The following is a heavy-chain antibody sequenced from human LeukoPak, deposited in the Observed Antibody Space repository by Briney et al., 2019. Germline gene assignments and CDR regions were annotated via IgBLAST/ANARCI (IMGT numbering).Heavy chain of an antibody. Sequence: GGSLRLSCVASGFSLSNFQMYWVRQAPGKGLEWVSIISLDGSTEFYADSVKGRFTISRDIASNTMHLEMNNLRIEDTAVYYCMRDYMGWFDPWGQGSLVTVSS. V-gene: IGHV3-30-3*01. J-gene: IGHJ5*02. CDR1: GFSLSNFQ. D-gene: IGHD3-10*01. CDR3: MRDYMGWFDP. CDR2: ISLDGSTE.